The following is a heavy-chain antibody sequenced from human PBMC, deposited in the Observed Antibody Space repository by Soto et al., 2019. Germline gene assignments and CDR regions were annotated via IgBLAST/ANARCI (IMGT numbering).Heavy chain of an antibody. V-gene: IGHV3-33*01. CDR1: GFTFSSYG. CDR2: IWYDGSNK. D-gene: IGHD4-17*01. CDR3: ARDLRSVTTNAFDI. J-gene: IGHJ3*02. Sequence: SLRLSCAASGFTFSSYGMHWVRQAPGKGLEWVAVIWYDGSNKYYADSVKGRFTISRDNSKNTLYLQMNSLRAEDTAVYYCARDLRSVTTNAFDIWGQGTMVTVSS.